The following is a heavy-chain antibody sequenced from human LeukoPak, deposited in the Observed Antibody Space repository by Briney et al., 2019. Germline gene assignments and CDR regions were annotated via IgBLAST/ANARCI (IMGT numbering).Heavy chain of an antibody. CDR3: ARHALSGYDFWPFDY. CDR2: IYYSGST. Sequence: SETLSLTCTVSGGSISSYYWSWIRQPPGKGLEWIGYIYYSGSTNYNPSLKSRVTISVDTSKNQFSLKLSSVTAADTAVYYCARHALSGYDFWPFDYWGQGTLVTVSS. D-gene: IGHD5-12*01. J-gene: IGHJ4*02. CDR1: GGSISSYY. V-gene: IGHV4-59*08.